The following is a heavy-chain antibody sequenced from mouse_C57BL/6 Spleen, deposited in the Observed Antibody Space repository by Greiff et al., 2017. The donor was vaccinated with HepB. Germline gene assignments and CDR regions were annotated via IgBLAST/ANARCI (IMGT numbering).Heavy chain of an antibody. CDR1: GFTFSSYA. D-gene: IGHD2-3*01. CDR2: ISDGGSYT. J-gene: IGHJ2*01. Sequence: EVQGVESGGGLVKPGGSLKLSCAASGFTFSSYAMSWVRQTPEKRLEWVATISDGGSYTYYPDNVKGRFTISRDNAKNNLYLQMSHLKSEDTAMYYCARDGNDGYYNYFDYWGQGTTLTVSS. V-gene: IGHV5-4*01. CDR3: ARDGNDGYYNYFDY.